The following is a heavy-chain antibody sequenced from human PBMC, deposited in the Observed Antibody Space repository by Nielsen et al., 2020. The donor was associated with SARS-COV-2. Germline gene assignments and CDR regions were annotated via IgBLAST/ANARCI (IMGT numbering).Heavy chain of an antibody. D-gene: IGHD3-22*01. Sequence: SETLSLTCTVSGGSISSYYWSWIRQPPGKGLEWIGYTYYSGSTNYNPSLKSRVTISVDTSKNQFSLKLSSVTAADTAVYYCARGRKWLLYYYYYGMDVWGQGTTVTVSS. CDR1: GGSISSYY. CDR2: TYYSGST. J-gene: IGHJ6*02. CDR3: ARGRKWLLYYYYYGMDV. V-gene: IGHV4-59*01.